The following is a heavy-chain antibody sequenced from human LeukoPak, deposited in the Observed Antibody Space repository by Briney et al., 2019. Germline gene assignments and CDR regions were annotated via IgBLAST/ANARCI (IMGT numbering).Heavy chain of an antibody. J-gene: IGHJ4*02. Sequence: GGSLRLSCAASGFTFSSYSMNWVRQAPGKGLEWVSSISSSSSYIYYADSVKGRFTISRDNAKNSLYLQMNSLRAEDTAVYYCARENRGSSSSGDYWGQGTLVTVSS. D-gene: IGHD6-6*01. CDR2: ISSSSSYI. CDR3: ARENRGSSSSGDY. V-gene: IGHV3-21*01. CDR1: GFTFSSYS.